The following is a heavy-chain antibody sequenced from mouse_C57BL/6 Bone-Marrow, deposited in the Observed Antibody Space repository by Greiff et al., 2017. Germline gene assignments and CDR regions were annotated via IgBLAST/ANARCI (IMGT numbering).Heavy chain of an antibody. Sequence: QVQLKQSGAELVMPGASVKLSCKASGYTFTSYWMHWVKQRPGQGLEWIGEIDPSDSYTNYNQKFKGKSTLTVDKSSSTAYMQLSSLTSEDSAVYYCARGDGSSYGYWYFDVWGTGTTVTVSS. CDR1: GYTFTSYW. V-gene: IGHV1-69*01. CDR3: ARGDGSSYGYWYFDV. D-gene: IGHD1-1*01. J-gene: IGHJ1*03. CDR2: IDPSDSYT.